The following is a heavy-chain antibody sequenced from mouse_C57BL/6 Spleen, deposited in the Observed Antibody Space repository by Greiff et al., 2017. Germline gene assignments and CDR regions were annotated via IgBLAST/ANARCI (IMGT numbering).Heavy chain of an antibody. CDR1: GFTFSDYG. D-gene: IGHD2-1*01. CDR2: ISSGSSTT. V-gene: IGHV5-17*01. Sequence: EVHLLQSGAGLVKPGASVKLSCAASGFTFSDYGMHWVRQAPEKGLEWVGYISSGSSTTYYADTVKGRFTISRDNAKSTLFLQMNSLRSEDTAMYYCASSPYGNYAMDYWGQGTSVTVSS. J-gene: IGHJ4*01. CDR3: ASSPYGNYAMDY.